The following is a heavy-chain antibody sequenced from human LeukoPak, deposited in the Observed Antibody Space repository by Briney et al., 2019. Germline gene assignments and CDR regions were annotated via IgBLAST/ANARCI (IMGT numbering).Heavy chain of an antibody. D-gene: IGHD2-15*01. V-gene: IGHV3-21*01. CDR2: ISSSSSYI. J-gene: IGHJ3*02. CDR1: GFTFSSYS. CDR3: ARDLRPRIVVVVAATQHAFDI. Sequence: SGGSLRLSCAASGFTFSSYSMNWVRQAPGKGLEWVSSISSSSSYIHYADSVKGRFTISRDNAKNSLYLQMNSLRAEDTAVYYCARDLRPRIVVVVAATQHAFDIWGQGTMVTVSS.